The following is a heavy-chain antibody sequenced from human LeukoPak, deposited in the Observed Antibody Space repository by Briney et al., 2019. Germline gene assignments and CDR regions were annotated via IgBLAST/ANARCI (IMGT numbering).Heavy chain of an antibody. CDR1: GYSFTSYW. Sequence: GESLKISCKGSGYSFTSYWVAWVRQMPGKGLEWMGIIYPRDSDTRYSPSFQGQVTISADKSISTAYLQWSSLKASDTAMYYCARFLIAWRYFDYWGQGTLVTVSS. V-gene: IGHV5-51*01. CDR2: IYPRDSDT. J-gene: IGHJ4*02. D-gene: IGHD3-22*01. CDR3: ARFLIAWRYFDY.